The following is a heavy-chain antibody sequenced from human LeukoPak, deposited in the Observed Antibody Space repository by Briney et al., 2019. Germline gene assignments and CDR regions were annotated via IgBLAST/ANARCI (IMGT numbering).Heavy chain of an antibody. V-gene: IGHV3-30*02. CDR3: ARRSSSWLKDNYYYYMDV. D-gene: IGHD6-13*01. Sequence: PGGSLRLSCAASGFTFSSYGMHWVRQAPGKGLEWVAFIRYDGSNKYYADSVKGRFTISRDNSKNTLYLQMNSLGAEDTAVYYCARRSSSWLKDNYYYYMDVWGKGTTVTISS. CDR2: IRYDGSNK. J-gene: IGHJ6*03. CDR1: GFTFSSYG.